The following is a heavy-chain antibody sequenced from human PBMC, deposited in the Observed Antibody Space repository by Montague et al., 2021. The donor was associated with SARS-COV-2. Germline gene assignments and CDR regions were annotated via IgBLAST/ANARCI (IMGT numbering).Heavy chain of an antibody. CDR2: TYYRSKWYN. Sequence: CAISGDSVSSNSAAWNWIRQSPSRGLEWLGRTYYRSKWYNEYAVSVSSRITINPDTSKNQFSLQVNSVTPEATAVYYCARGADRYYFYGMDVWGQGTTVTVSS. CDR3: ARGADRYYFYGMDV. CDR1: GDSVSSNSAA. D-gene: IGHD6-19*01. J-gene: IGHJ6*02. V-gene: IGHV6-1*01.